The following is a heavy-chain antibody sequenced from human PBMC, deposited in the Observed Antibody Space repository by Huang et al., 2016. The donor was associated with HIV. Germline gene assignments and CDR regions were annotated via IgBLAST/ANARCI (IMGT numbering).Heavy chain of an antibody. CDR2: IGASNGET. CDR1: GYAFSDCG. D-gene: IGHD3-16*01. V-gene: IGHV1-18*04. J-gene: IGHJ3*02. CDR3: ARDPKYHSFPYFRQRRGIEI. Sequence: QIRLVQSGAEVKKPGASVRVSCQASGYAFSDCGFSWVRQAPGQGPEWGGWIGASNGETNYGKRFQGRVTLTTDTSTTTVYMDLRSLRSDDTAVYYCARDPKYHSFPYFRQRRGIEIWGQGTVVTVSS.